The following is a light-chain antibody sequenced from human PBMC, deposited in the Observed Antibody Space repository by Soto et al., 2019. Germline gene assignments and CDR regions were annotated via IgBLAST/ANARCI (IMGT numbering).Light chain of an antibody. CDR3: QQYNKWPLT. V-gene: IGKV3-15*01. CDR1: QSVNTN. J-gene: IGKJ3*01. CDR2: SAS. Sequence: EIVMTQSPVTLSVSPGERATLSCTASQSVNTNVAWYQQKPGHTPRLLIYSASIGATGTPARFSGSGSGSDFTLTISSLQSEDFAVYYCQQYNKWPLTFGPGNKVDIK.